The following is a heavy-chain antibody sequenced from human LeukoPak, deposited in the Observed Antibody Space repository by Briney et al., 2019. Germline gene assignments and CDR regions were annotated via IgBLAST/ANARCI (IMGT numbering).Heavy chain of an antibody. V-gene: IGHV4-61*02. CDR2: VYTSGST. CDR1: GGSISSGRYY. D-gene: IGHD6-19*01. J-gene: IGHJ4*02. Sequence: SETLSLTCTVSGGSISSGRYYWTWIRQPAGKGLEWIGRVYTSGSTNYNPSLKSRVTISVDTSKNQFSLKVRSVTAADTAVYYCARVAMNPYNIAVAGDFDYWGQGTLVTVSS. CDR3: ARVAMNPYNIAVAGDFDY.